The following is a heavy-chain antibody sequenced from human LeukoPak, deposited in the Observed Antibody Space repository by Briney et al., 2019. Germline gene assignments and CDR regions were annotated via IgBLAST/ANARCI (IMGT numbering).Heavy chain of an antibody. J-gene: IGHJ4*02. CDR1: GGSFSGYY. V-gene: IGHV4-34*01. Sequence: PSETLSLTCAVYGGSFSGYYWSWIRQPPGKGLEWIGEINHSGSTNYNPSLKSRVTISVDTSKNQFSLKLSSVTAADTAVYYCARGGNANYYDSSGRFDYWGQGTLVTVSS. CDR2: INHSGST. D-gene: IGHD3-22*01. CDR3: ARGGNANYYDSSGRFDY.